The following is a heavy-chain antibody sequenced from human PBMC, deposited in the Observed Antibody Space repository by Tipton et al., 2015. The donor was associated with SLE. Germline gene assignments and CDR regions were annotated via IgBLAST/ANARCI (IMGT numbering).Heavy chain of an antibody. D-gene: IGHD7-27*01. V-gene: IGHV4-61*05. CDR1: GGSISSSSYY. CDR3: ARGLRSNWGYYYYYYMDV. CDR2: IYYSGST. Sequence: TLSLTCTVSGGSISSSSYYWGWIRQPPGKGLEWIGYIYYSGSTNYNPSLKSRVTISVDTSKNQFSLKLSSVTAADTAVYYCARGLRSNWGYYYYYYMDVWGKGTTVTVSS. J-gene: IGHJ6*03.